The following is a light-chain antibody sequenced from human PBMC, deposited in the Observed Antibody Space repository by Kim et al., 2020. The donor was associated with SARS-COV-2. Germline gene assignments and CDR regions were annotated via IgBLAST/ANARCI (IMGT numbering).Light chain of an antibody. CDR3: QQYNNWPPLT. CDR2: GAS. V-gene: IGKV3-15*01. CDR1: QSFSSN. Sequence: SQGEIATLSCRASQSFSSNLAWYQQKPGQAPRLLIYGASTRATGIPARFSGSGSGTEFTLTISSLQSEDFAVYYCQQYNNWPPLTFGGGTKVDIK. J-gene: IGKJ4*01.